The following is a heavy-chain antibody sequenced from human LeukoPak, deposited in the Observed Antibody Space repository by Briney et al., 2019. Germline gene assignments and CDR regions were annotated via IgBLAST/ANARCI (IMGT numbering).Heavy chain of an antibody. V-gene: IGHV4-59*08. D-gene: IGHD5-24*01. CDR1: GGSISSYY. CDR2: IYYNGFT. Sequence: PSETLSLTCTVSGGSISSYYWSWIRQPPGKGLEWIGSIYYNGFTNYNPSLKSRVTISVDTSKNQFSLKVNSVTAADTAVYYCARHDGDGYNCDYWGQGTLVTVS. CDR3: ARHDGDGYNCDY. J-gene: IGHJ4*02.